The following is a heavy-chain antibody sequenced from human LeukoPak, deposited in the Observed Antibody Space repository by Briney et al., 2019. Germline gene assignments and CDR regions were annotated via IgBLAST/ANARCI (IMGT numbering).Heavy chain of an antibody. V-gene: IGHV1-2*02. CDR1: GYTFTGYY. D-gene: IGHD2-15*01. J-gene: IGHJ4*02. CDR3: AKDFGGSLYYFDY. Sequence: ASVKVSCKASGYTFTGYYMHWVRQAPGQGLEWMGWINPNSGGTDYAQKFQGRVTMTRDTSISTAYMDLSRLRPDDTAVYYCAKDFGGSLYYFDYWGQGTLVTVSS. CDR2: INPNSGGT.